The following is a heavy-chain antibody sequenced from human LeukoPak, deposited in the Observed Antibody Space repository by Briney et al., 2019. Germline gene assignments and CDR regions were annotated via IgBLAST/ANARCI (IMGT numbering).Heavy chain of an antibody. CDR1: GFTFSSYA. D-gene: IGHD6-13*01. CDR2: ISYDGSNK. Sequence: GGSLRLSCAASGFTFSSYAMHWVRQAPGKGLEWVAVISYDGSNKYYADSVKGRFTISRDNSENTLYLQMNSLRAEDTAAYYCARESIQYSSSWRSNWFVPWGQGTLVTVSS. J-gene: IGHJ5*02. CDR3: ARESIQYSSSWRSNWFVP. V-gene: IGHV3-30*04.